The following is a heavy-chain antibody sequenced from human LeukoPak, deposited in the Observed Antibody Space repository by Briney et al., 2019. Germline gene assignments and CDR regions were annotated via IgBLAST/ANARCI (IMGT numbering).Heavy chain of an antibody. V-gene: IGHV4-59*08. D-gene: IGHD3-10*01. CDR2: IYYSGST. CDR1: GGSISSYY. CDR3: ARHHYGSGSYYNWFDP. Sequence: SETLSLTCTVSGGSISSYYWSWIRQPPGRGLEWIGYIYYSGSTNYNPSLKSRVTISVDTSKNQFSLKLSSVTAADTAVYYRARHHYGSGSYYNWFDPWGQGTLVTVSS. J-gene: IGHJ5*02.